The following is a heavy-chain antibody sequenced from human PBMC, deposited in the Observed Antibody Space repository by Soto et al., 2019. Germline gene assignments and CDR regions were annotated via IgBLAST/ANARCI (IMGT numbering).Heavy chain of an antibody. D-gene: IGHD5-18*01. CDR2: IYSGGNT. CDR3: ARDSTWIPYYHYGMDG. CDR1: GFSVSSNY. Sequence: EVQLVDSGGGLIQPGGSLRLSCAASGFSVSSNYMSWVRQAPGKGLEWVSVIYSGGNTLYADSVKGRFTISRDNYKNTLYLQMNSLRAEDTAVYYCARDSTWIPYYHYGMDGWGQGNTVTVSS. V-gene: IGHV3-53*01. J-gene: IGHJ6*02.